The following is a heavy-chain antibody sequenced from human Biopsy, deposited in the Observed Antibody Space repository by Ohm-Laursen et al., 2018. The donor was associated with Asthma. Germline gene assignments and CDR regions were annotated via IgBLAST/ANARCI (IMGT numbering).Heavy chain of an antibody. CDR3: ARAVSSSSYWYFDL. CDR2: IYYSGRT. J-gene: IGHJ2*01. CDR1: GDAMSTSGSY. D-gene: IGHD6-6*01. V-gene: IGHV4-39*02. Sequence: SDTLSLTCTVSGDAMSTSGSYWGWIRQSPGKGLVWIGSIYYSGRTYYNPSLESRVTISADTSKNHFSLKVTSVTAADTAVYYCARAVSSSSYWYFDLWGRGDLVTVSS.